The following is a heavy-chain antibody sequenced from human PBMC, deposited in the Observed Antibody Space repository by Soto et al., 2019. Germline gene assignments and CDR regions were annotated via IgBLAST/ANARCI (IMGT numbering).Heavy chain of an antibody. J-gene: IGHJ4*02. CDR2: IYYSGST. D-gene: IGHD6-19*01. V-gene: IGHV4-61*01. CDR1: GGSVTSGSYY. CDR3: ARDQGIAVAVFDY. Sequence: QVQLQESGPGLVKPSETLSLTYTVSGGSVTSGSYYWSWIRQPPGKGLEWIGYIYYSGSTNYNPSLKSRVTISVDTSKNQISLKLSSVTAADTAVYYCARDQGIAVAVFDYWGQGTLVTVSS.